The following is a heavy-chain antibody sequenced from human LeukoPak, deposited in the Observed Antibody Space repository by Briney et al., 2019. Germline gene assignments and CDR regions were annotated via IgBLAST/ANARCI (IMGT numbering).Heavy chain of an antibody. J-gene: IGHJ3*02. D-gene: IGHD1-26*01. V-gene: IGHV1-18*01. CDR3: ARDPIVGAAGYDAFDI. CDR2: ISAYNGNT. CDR1: GYTFTSYG. Sequence: GASVKVSCKASGYTFTSYGISWVRQAPGQGLEWMGWISAYNGNTNYAQKLQGRGTMTTDTSTSTAYMELRSLRSDDTAVYYCARDPIVGAAGYDAFDIWGQGTMVTVSS.